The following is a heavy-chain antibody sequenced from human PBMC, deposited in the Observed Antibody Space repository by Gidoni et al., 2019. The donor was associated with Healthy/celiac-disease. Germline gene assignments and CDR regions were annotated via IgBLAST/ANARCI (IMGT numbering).Heavy chain of an antibody. J-gene: IGHJ3*02. CDR3: ARYREGTIFGPHDPPAFDI. V-gene: IGHV1-2*02. CDR1: RHTSPGSH. Sequence: QAQLVQSGAVVKKPGASVKVSCKASRHTSPGSHMHWVRQAPGQGLEWMGWINPNSGGTNYAQKFQGRVTMTRDTSISTAYMELSRLRSDDTAVYYCARYREGTIFGPHDPPAFDIWGQGTMVTVSS. CDR2: INPNSGGT. D-gene: IGHD3-3*01.